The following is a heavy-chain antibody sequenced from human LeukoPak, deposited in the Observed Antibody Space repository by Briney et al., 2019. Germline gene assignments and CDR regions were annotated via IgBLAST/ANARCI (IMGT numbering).Heavy chain of an antibody. D-gene: IGHD5-18*01. J-gene: IGHJ5*02. Sequence: GGSLRLSCAASGFTFSSYAMSWVRQAPGKGLEWVSATSGSGGSTYYADSVKGRFTISRDNAKNTLYLQMNSLRAEDTAVYYCARDVRGGYHDHWGQGTLVTVSS. CDR3: ARDVRGGYHDH. V-gene: IGHV3-23*01. CDR2: TSGSGGST. CDR1: GFTFSSYA.